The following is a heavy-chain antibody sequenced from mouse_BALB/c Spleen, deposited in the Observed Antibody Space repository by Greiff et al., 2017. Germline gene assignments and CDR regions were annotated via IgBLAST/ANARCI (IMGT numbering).Heavy chain of an antibody. CDR1: GYSFTGYY. J-gene: IGHJ4*01. CDR2: ISCYNGAT. V-gene: IGHV1S34*01. Sequence: LVKTGASVKISCKASGYSFTGYYMHWVKQSHGKSLEWIGYISCYNGATSYKQKFKGKATFTVDTSSSTAYMQFNSLTSEDSAVYYCARSNRGGAMDYWGQGTSVTVSS. D-gene: IGHD3-1*01. CDR3: ARSNRGGAMDY.